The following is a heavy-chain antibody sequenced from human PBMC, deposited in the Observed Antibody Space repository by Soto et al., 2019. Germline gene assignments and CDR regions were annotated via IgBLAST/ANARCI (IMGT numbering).Heavy chain of an antibody. D-gene: IGHD6-19*01. J-gene: IGHJ4*02. CDR1: GFTFSSYG. V-gene: IGHV3-30*03. Sequence: QVQLVESGGGVVQPGRSLRLSCAASGFTFSSYGMHWVRQAPGEGLEWVAGISYDGSNKYYADSVKGRFTISRDNSKNTLHLQMNSLQPEDTAVYYCARDRSRYSSGWYGLFDYWGQGTLVTVSS. CDR3: ARDRSRYSSGWYGLFDY. CDR2: ISYDGSNK.